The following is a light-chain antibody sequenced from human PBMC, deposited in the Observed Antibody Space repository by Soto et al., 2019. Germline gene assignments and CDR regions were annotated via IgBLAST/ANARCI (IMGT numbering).Light chain of an antibody. V-gene: IGLV2-14*03. Sequence: QPALTQPASVSGSPGQSITISCTGTSGDVGGYSLVSWYQQLPGKAPKLIIYDVTNRPSGISGRFSGSKSGNTASLTISGLRPDDEADYFCSSFTTTRTHIFGPGTKVTVL. J-gene: IGLJ1*01. CDR2: DVT. CDR1: SGDVGGYSL. CDR3: SSFTTTRTHI.